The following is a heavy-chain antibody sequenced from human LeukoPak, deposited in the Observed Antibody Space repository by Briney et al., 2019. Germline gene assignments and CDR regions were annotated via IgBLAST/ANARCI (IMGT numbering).Heavy chain of an antibody. V-gene: IGHV1-2*02. J-gene: IGHJ5*01. Sequence: GASVKVSCKASGYTFTGYYMHWVRQAPGQGLEGMGWINPNSGGTNYAQKFQGRVTMTRDTSISTAYMELSRLRSDDTAVYYCARIVDIVATKPIDSWGQGTLVTVSS. CDR2: INPNSGGT. CDR3: ARIVDIVATKPIDS. CDR1: GYTFTGYY. D-gene: IGHD5-12*01.